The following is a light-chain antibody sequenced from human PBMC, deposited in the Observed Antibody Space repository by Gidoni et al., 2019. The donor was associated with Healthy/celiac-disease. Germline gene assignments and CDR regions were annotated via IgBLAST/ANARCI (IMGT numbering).Light chain of an antibody. CDR1: QSISSY. CDR3: QQSYSTPPT. J-gene: IGKJ2*01. CDR2: AAS. Sequence: KQITQSPSSLSAAVGDRVTITCRASQSISSYLNWYQQKPGKAPKLLIYAASSLQSGVPSRFSGSGSGTDFTLTISSLQPEDFATYYCQQSYSTPPTFGQGTKLEIK. V-gene: IGKV1-39*01.